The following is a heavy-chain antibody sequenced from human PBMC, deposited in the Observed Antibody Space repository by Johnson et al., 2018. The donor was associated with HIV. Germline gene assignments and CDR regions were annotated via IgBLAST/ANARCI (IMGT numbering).Heavy chain of an antibody. CDR3: AREIAAAGTWAFDI. J-gene: IGHJ3*02. CDR1: GFTFSSYA. D-gene: IGHD6-13*01. CDR2: ISYDGSNK. Sequence: QAQLVESGGGVVQPGRSLRLSCAASGFTFSSYAMHWVRQAPGKGLEWVAVISYDGSNKYYADSVKGRFTISRDNSKNTLYLQMNSLRAEDTAVYYCAREIAAAGTWAFDIWGQGTMVTVSS. V-gene: IGHV3-30-3*01.